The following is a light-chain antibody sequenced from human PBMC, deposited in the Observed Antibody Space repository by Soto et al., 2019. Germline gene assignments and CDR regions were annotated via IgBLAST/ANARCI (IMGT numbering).Light chain of an antibody. Sequence: EIVLTQSPGTLSLSPGERATLSCRASQSVSSSYLAWYQHKPGQAPRLLIFGASTRATGIPDRFSASGSGTDFTLTISRLGPEDFAVYYCQQYGTSPWTFGQGTKVEVK. J-gene: IGKJ1*01. V-gene: IGKV3-20*01. CDR2: GAS. CDR1: QSVSSSY. CDR3: QQYGTSPWT.